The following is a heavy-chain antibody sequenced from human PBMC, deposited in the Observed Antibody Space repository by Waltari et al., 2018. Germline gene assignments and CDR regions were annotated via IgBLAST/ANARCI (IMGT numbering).Heavy chain of an antibody. J-gene: IGHJ3*01. D-gene: IGHD1-20*01. Sequence: QVQLMQSGAEVKKPGASVRLSCKTSGYTFTDYFMTWVRQAPGQGLECLAIINPTADTTASAQKFQVRVTLTRDTSTSTVYMDLSSLRSDDTAVYYCARGGIQGGFDVWGQGSMVTVFS. CDR3: ARGGIQGGFDV. CDR1: GYTFTDYF. V-gene: IGHV1-46*01. CDR2: INPTADTT.